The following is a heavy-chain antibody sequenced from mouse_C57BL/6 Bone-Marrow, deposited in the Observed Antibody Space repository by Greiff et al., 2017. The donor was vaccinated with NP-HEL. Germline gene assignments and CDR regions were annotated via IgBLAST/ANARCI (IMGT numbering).Heavy chain of an antibody. Sequence: QVQLKQSGAELAKPGASVKLSCKASGYTFTSYWMHWVKQRPGQGLEWIGYINPSSGSTKYNQKFKDKATLTADKSSSTAYMQLSSLTYEDSAVYYCARSIITTVVEVDYWGQGTTLTVSA. CDR1: GYTFTSYW. CDR3: ARSIITTVVEVDY. D-gene: IGHD1-1*01. J-gene: IGHJ2*01. CDR2: INPSSGST. V-gene: IGHV1-7*01.